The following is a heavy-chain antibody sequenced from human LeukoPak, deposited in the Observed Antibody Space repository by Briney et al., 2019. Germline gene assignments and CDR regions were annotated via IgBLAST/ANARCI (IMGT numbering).Heavy chain of an antibody. CDR1: GGSISSGGYY. CDR3: ARESGITGTT. J-gene: IGHJ4*02. CDR2: IYYSATT. V-gene: IGHV4-31*03. Sequence: SQTLSLTFTVSGGSISSGGYYWRWIRQPPGKGLEWIGYIYYSATTYYNPSLKSRVPISVDTSKNQFSLKLSSVTAADTAVYHCARESGITGTTWGQGTLVTVSS. D-gene: IGHD1-7*01.